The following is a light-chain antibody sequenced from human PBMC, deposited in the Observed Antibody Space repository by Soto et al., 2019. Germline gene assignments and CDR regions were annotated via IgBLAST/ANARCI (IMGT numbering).Light chain of an antibody. CDR3: QQYDNWPPLT. J-gene: IGKJ4*01. CDR1: QSVTTN. CDR2: GAS. Sequence: EIVMTQSPATLSLSPGERATLSCRASQSVTTNLAWYQQTPGQAPRLLFHGASTRATGIPARFSGSGSGTEFTLTISSLQSEDFAVYYCQQYDNWPPLTFGGGTKVEIK. V-gene: IGKV3-15*01.